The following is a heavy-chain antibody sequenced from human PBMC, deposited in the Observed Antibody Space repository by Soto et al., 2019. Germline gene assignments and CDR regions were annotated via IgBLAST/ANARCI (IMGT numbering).Heavy chain of an antibody. V-gene: IGHV3-66*01. J-gene: IGHJ3*02. D-gene: IGHD2-15*01. CDR2: IYSGGST. Sequence: EVQLVESGGGLVQPGGSLRLSCAASGFTVSSNYMSWVRQAPGKGLEWVSVIYSGGSTYYADSVKGRFTISRDNSKNTLYLQMNSLRAEDTAVYYCARDQGYCSGGSCYSDAFDILGQGTMVTVSS. CDR1: GFTVSSNY. CDR3: ARDQGYCSGGSCYSDAFDI.